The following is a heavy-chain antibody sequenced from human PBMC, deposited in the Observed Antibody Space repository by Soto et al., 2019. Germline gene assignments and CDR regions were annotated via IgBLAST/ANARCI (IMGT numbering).Heavy chain of an antibody. CDR1: GYTFTNYG. Sequence: QVQLVQSGVEVKKPGASVKVSCKASGYTFTNYGFSWVRQAPGQGLEWMGWVSTYNGNTKYAQKFQGRVTMTTDTATSTAYMELRSLGSDDTAVYYCARDAQRPEVGFYWGHWFDPWGQGILVTVSS. D-gene: IGHD2-8*02. CDR2: VSTYNGNT. V-gene: IGHV1-18*01. CDR3: ARDAQRPEVGFYWGHWFDP. J-gene: IGHJ5*02.